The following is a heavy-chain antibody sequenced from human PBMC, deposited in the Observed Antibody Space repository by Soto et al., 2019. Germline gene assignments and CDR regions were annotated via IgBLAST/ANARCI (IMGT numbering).Heavy chain of an antibody. CDR3: AGIAVAGTTLPDY. Sequence: PSETLSLTCTVSGGSISSGGYYWSWIRQHPGEGLEWIGYIYYSGSTYYNPSLKSQVTISVDTSKNQFSLKLSSVTAADTAVYYCAGIAVAGTTLPDYWGQGTLVTVSS. V-gene: IGHV4-31*01. D-gene: IGHD6-19*01. CDR2: IYYSGST. CDR1: GGSISSGGYY. J-gene: IGHJ4*02.